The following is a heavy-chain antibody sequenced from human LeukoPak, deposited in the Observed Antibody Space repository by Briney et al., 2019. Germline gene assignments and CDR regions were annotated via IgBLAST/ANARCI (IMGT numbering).Heavy chain of an antibody. D-gene: IGHD6-13*01. CDR1: GGTFSSYA. CDR2: IIPIFGTA. V-gene: IGHV1-69*01. J-gene: IGHJ5*02. Sequence: SVKVSFKASGGTFSSYAISWVRQAPGQGLEWMGGIIPIFGTANYAQKFQGRVTITADESTGTDYMELSSLRSEDTAVYYCASLPIGSSWSVGPFDPWGQGTLVTVSS. CDR3: ASLPIGSSWSVGPFDP.